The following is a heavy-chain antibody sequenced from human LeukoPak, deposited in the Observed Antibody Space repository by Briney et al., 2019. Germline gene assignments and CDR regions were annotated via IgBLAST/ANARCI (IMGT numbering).Heavy chain of an antibody. J-gene: IGHJ6*02. D-gene: IGHD5-12*01. CDR3: ARDRSYSGGYYYYGMDV. CDR2: ISGSSTSI. Sequence: GGSLRLSCAASGFTFSSYNMNWVRQAPGKGLEWVSSISGSSTSIYYTDSVKGRFTISRDNAKNPLFLQMNSLRAEDTAVYYCARDRSYSGGYYYYGMDVWGQGTSVTVSS. V-gene: IGHV3-21*06. CDR1: GFTFSSYN.